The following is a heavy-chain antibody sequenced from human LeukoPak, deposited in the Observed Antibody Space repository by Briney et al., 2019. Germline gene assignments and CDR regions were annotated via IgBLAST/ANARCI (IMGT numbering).Heavy chain of an antibody. CDR3: ARVVPYYYDSSGYYYYYYVDV. CDR2: IYTSGST. CDR1: GDPTISYY. J-gene: IGHJ6*03. Sequence: SETLSLTCTVSGDPTISYYWTWIRQPAGKGLEWIGRIYTSGSTHYNPSLKSRITISVDTSKNQFSLKLSSVTAADTAVYYCARVVPYYYDSSGYYYYYYVDVWGKGTTVTISS. D-gene: IGHD3-22*01. V-gene: IGHV4-4*07.